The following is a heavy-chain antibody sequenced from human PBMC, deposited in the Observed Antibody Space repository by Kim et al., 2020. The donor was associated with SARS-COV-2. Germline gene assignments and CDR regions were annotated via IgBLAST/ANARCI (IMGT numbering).Heavy chain of an antibody. V-gene: IGHV3-74*01. D-gene: IGHD2-21*01. CDR2: GTT. J-gene: IGHJ4*02. Sequence: GTTDYADSVKGRFTISRDNAENTLYLQMNSLTGEDTAVYYCAREVSGEDDHWGQGTLVTVSS. CDR3: AREVSGEDDH.